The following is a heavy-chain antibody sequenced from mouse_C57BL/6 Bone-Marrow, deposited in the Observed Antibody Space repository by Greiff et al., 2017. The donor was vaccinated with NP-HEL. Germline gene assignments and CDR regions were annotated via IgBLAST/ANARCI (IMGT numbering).Heavy chain of an antibody. CDR3: ARDRYYYGTRREDYFDD. Sequence: EVMLVESGGGLVKPGGSLKLSCAASGFTFSSYAMSWVRQTPEKRLEWVATISDGGSYTYYPDNVKGRFTISRDNAKNNLYLQMSHLKSEDTAMYYCARDRYYYGTRREDYFDDWGQGTTLTVSS. D-gene: IGHD1-1*01. CDR2: ISDGGSYT. V-gene: IGHV5-4*01. CDR1: GFTFSSYA. J-gene: IGHJ2*01.